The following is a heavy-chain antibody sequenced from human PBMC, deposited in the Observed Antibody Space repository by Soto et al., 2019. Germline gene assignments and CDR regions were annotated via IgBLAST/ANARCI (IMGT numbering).Heavy chain of an antibody. V-gene: IGHV3-72*01. Sequence: EVQLVESGGGLVQPGGSLRLSCAASGFTFSDHFMDWVRQAPGMGLEWVARSRNKANSYTTEYAASVKGRFTISRDESKNSLHLQITSLTTKDPAVYYCTCYFLRGRGIHLWGQGTTVTVSS. CDR2: SRNKANSYTT. J-gene: IGHJ6*02. CDR3: TCYFLRGRGIHL. D-gene: IGHD3-10*02. CDR1: GFTFSDHF.